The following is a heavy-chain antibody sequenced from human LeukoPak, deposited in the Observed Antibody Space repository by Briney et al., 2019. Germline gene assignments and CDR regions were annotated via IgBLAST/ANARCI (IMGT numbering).Heavy chain of an antibody. D-gene: IGHD3-3*01. CDR3: ATSSQIFGVVIPPDY. V-gene: IGHV1-2*02. Sequence: GASVKVSCKASGYTFTGYYMHWVRQAPGQGLEWMGWINPNSGGTNYAEKFQGRVTITADTSTDTAYMELSSLRSEDTAVYYCATSSQIFGVVIPPDYWGQGTLVTVSS. CDR2: INPNSGGT. J-gene: IGHJ4*02. CDR1: GYTFTGYY.